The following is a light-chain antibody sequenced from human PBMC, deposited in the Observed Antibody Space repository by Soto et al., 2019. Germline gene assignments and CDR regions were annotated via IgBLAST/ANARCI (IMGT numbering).Light chain of an antibody. CDR1: QSVSSSY. V-gene: IGKV3-20*01. CDR3: QQYGSPVT. CDR2: GAS. J-gene: IGKJ1*01. Sequence: EIVLTQSPGTLSLSPGERATLSCRASQSVSSSYLAWYQQKPGQAPRLLIYGASSRATGIPDRFSGSGSGTDCTLTISRLEPEDFAVYYCQQYGSPVTFGQGTKVDIK.